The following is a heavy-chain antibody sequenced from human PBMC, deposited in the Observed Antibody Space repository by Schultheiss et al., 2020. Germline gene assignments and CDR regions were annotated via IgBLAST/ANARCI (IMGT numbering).Heavy chain of an antibody. Sequence: SQTLSLTCTVSGGSISSYYWSWIRQPPGKGLEWIGYIYYSGSTNYNPSLKSRVTISVDTSKNQFSLKLSSVTAADTAVYYCASPIAARPYYYGMDVWGQGTTVTVSS. V-gene: IGHV4-59*01. CDR3: ASPIAARPYYYGMDV. CDR2: IYYSGST. D-gene: IGHD6-6*01. J-gene: IGHJ6*02. CDR1: GGSISSYY.